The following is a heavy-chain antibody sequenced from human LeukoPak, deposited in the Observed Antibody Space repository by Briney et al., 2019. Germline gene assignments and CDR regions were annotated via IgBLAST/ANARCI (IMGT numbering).Heavy chain of an antibody. D-gene: IGHD3/OR15-3a*01. J-gene: IGHJ4*02. V-gene: IGHV1-2*06. CDR1: GFTFTGYY. CDR3: ARAIRTGLFDY. Sequence: ASVNVSRKTSGFTFTGYYMHWVRQAPGQGPEWMGRIIPNSGDTNCAKRFQGRVTMTRDTSISTVYMELSSLGADDTAIYYCARAIRTGLFDYWGQGTLLTVSS. CDR2: IIPNSGDT.